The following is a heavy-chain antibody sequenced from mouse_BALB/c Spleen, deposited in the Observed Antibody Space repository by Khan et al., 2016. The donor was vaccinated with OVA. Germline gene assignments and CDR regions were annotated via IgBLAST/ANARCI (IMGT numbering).Heavy chain of an antibody. D-gene: IGHD2-1*01. J-gene: IGHJ2*01. CDR2: IYPGNSDI. CDR3: TRNGFGNYGSWDY. CDR1: GYTFTSYW. V-gene: IGHV1-5*01. Sequence: VQLQQSGTVLARPGASVKMSCKASGYTFTSYWMHWVKQRPGQGLEWIGAIYPGNSDINYNQKFKGKAKLTAVTSTSTAYMALNSLTNEDSAVYYCTRNGFGNYGSWDYWGQGTTLTGSA.